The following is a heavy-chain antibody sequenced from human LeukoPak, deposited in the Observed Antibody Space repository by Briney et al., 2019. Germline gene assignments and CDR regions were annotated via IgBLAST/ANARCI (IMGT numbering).Heavy chain of an antibody. CDR3: AKSRGSSWYPGYFDY. Sequence: GGSLRLSCAASGFTFSSYGMHWVRQAPGKGLEWVAVISYDGSNKHYAYSVKGRFTISRDNSKNTLYLQMNSLRAEDTAVYYCAKSRGSSWYPGYFDYWGQGTLVTVSS. D-gene: IGHD6-13*01. CDR1: GFTFSSYG. V-gene: IGHV3-30*18. CDR2: ISYDGSNK. J-gene: IGHJ4*02.